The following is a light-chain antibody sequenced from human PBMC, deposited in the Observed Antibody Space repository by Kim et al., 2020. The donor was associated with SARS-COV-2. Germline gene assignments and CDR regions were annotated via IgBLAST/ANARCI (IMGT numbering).Light chain of an antibody. V-gene: IGLV2-11*01. CDR1: SSDVGAYKY. CDR3: CSYVGSYV. J-gene: IGLJ1*01. Sequence: QSALTQPRSVSGSPGQSVTISCTGTSSDVGAYKYDSWYQQHPGKAPKLMIYDVSKRPSGVPDRFSGSKSGNTASLTISGLQAEDEADYYCCSYVGSYVFGTGTKVTVL. CDR2: DVS.